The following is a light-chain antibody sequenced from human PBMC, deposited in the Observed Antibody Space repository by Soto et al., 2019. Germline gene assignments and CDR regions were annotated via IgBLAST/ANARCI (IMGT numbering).Light chain of an antibody. CDR3: QQSDSYPLT. Sequence: DVQITQSPSTLSASVGAXVTIICRASQSINNLLAWYQKKTGKAPKILIYDVSTLESGVPSRFSGSGSGTEFTLTISSLQPEDVATYYCQQSDSYPLTLGGRTKVDIK. CDR2: DVS. J-gene: IGKJ4*01. CDR1: QSINNL. V-gene: IGKV1-5*02.